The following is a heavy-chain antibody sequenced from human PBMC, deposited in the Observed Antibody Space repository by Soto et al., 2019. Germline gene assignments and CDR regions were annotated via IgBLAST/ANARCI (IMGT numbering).Heavy chain of an antibody. D-gene: IGHD4-17*01. CDR3: ARDSVYYGDYELNYFDY. CDR1: GFTFSDYY. V-gene: IGHV3-11*05. Sequence: QVQLAESGGGLVKPGGSLRLSCAASGFTFSDYYMSWIRQAPGKGLEWVSYIRSSSSYTNYADSVKGRFTISRDNAKNSLYLQMNSLRAEDTAVYYCARDSVYYGDYELNYFDYWGQGTLVTVSS. J-gene: IGHJ4*02. CDR2: IRSSSSYT.